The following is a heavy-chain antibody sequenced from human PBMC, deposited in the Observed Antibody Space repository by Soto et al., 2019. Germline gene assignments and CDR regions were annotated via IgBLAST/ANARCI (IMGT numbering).Heavy chain of an antibody. D-gene: IGHD3-10*01. CDR1: GYTFTSYY. Sequence: ASVKVSCKASGYTFTSYYMHWVRQAPGQGLEWMGIINPSGGSTSYAQKFQGRVTMTRDTSTSTVYMELSSLRSEDTAVYYCARGGGRRNDYYYGMDVWGQGTTVTVSS. J-gene: IGHJ6*02. CDR3: ARGGGRRNDYYYGMDV. CDR2: INPSGGST. V-gene: IGHV1-46*01.